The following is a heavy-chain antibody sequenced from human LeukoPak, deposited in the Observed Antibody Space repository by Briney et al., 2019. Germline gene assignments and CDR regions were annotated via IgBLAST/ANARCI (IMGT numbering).Heavy chain of an antibody. Sequence: ASVKVSCKASGYTFTSYDINWVRQATGQGLEWMGWMNPNSGNTGYAQKFQGRVTMTRNTSISTAYMELSSLRSEDTAVYYCARGGIYYYDSSGYDWYYFDYWGQGTLVTVSS. J-gene: IGHJ4*02. CDR2: MNPNSGNT. CDR3: ARGGIYYYDSSGYDWYYFDY. CDR1: GYTFTSYD. D-gene: IGHD3-22*01. V-gene: IGHV1-8*01.